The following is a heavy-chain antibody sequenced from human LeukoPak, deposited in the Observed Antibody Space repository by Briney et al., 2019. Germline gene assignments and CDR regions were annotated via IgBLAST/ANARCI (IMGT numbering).Heavy chain of an antibody. D-gene: IGHD1-7*01. J-gene: IGHJ4*02. CDR2: IYYSGST. CDR3: ARGSNWNYSKRFDY. CDR1: GGSISSGGYY. V-gene: IGHV4-31*03. Sequence: SETLSLTCTVSGGSISSGGYYWSWIRQHPGKGLEWIGYIYYSGSTYYNPSLKSRVTISVDTSKNQFSLKLSSVTAADTAVYYCARGSNWNYSKRFDYWGQGTLVTVSS.